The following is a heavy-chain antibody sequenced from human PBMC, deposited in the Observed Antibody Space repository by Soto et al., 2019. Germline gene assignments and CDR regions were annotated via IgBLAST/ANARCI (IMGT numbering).Heavy chain of an antibody. CDR2: IWYDGTNK. CDR3: ARDREAVSGGFYYGSGCLNCAY. J-gene: IGHJ4*02. CDR1: GFKFNSYS. D-gene: IGHD3-10*01. Sequence: GGSLRLSCAASGFKFNSYSMHWVRQAPGKGLEWVAEIWYDGTNKYYADSVKGRFTISRDNSQNTLYLQMNSLRVEDTAVYYWARDREAVSGGFYYGSGCLNCAYWGQGALVTVSS. V-gene: IGHV3-33*08.